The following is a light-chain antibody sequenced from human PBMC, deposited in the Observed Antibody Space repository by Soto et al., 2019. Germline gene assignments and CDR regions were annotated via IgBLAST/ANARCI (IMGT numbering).Light chain of an antibody. V-gene: IGKV3-15*01. CDR2: GAS. CDR3: HQYNHWLTWT. Sequence: EIVMTQSPATLSVSPGERATLSCRASQSLSSNLAWYQQKPGQAPRLLIYGASTRATGVPARFSGSGSGTEFTLTISSLQSEDFAVYYCHQYNHWLTWTFGQGTKVEIK. J-gene: IGKJ1*01. CDR1: QSLSSN.